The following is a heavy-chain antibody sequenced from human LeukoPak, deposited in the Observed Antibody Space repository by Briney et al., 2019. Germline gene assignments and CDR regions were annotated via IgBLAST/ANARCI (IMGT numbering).Heavy chain of an antibody. Sequence: GGSLRLSCAASGFTFSSYGMHWVRQAPGKGLEWVAFIRYDGSNKYYADSVKGRFTISRDNSKNTLYLQMNSLRAEDTAVYYCAKDLYSSSPNRFDPWGQGTLVTVSS. J-gene: IGHJ5*02. CDR2: IRYDGSNK. CDR1: GFTFSSYG. CDR3: AKDLYSSSPNRFDP. D-gene: IGHD6-6*01. V-gene: IGHV3-30*02.